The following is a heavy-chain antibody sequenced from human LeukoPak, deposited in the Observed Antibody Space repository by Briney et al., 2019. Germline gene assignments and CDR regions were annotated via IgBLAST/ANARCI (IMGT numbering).Heavy chain of an antibody. CDR1: GYTFTRYA. CDR2: INTNTGNP. CDR3: ARDLSYEGLDY. D-gene: IGHD5-12*01. V-gene: IGHV7-4-1*02. J-gene: IGHJ4*02. Sequence: ASVKVSCKASGYTFTRYAMHWVRQAPGQGLEWMGWINTNTGNPTYAQGFTGRFVFSLDTSVSTAYLQISSLKAEDTAVFYCARDLSYEGLDYWGQGTLVTVSS.